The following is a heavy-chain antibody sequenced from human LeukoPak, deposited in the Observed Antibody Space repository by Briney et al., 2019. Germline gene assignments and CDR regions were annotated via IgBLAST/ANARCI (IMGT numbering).Heavy chain of an antibody. CDR1: GFTFSSYG. J-gene: IGHJ4*02. Sequence: PGRSLRLSCAASGFTFSSYGMHWVRQAPGKGLEWVAVISYDGSNKYYADSVKGRFTISRDNSKNTPYLQMNSLRAEGTAVYYCAKVGSGWSGDYWGQGTLVTVSS. V-gene: IGHV3-30*18. D-gene: IGHD6-19*01. CDR3: AKVGSGWSGDY. CDR2: ISYDGSNK.